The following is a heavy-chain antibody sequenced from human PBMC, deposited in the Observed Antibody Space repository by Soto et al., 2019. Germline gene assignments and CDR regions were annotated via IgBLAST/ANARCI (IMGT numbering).Heavy chain of an antibody. V-gene: IGHV3-21*01. CDR3: ARDIYSSSSNYYYGMDV. CDR2: ISSSSYI. D-gene: IGHD6-6*01. Sequence: GSLRLSCAASGFTFSSYSMNWVRQAPGKGLEWVSSISSSSYIYYADSVKGRFTISRDNAKNSLYLQMNSLRAEDTAVYYCARDIYSSSSNYYYGMDVWGQGTTVTVSS. J-gene: IGHJ6*02. CDR1: GFTFSSYS.